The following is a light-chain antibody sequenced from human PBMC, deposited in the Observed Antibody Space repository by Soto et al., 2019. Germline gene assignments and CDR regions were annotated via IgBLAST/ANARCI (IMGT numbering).Light chain of an antibody. CDR1: DIRFKS. Sequence: SYELTQPPSVSVAPGQTARITCGGYDIRFKSVHWYQQKSGQAPVLVVYNDRDRPSGIPERFSGSNSGNTATLTISGAEAGDEADYYCQVWDSSSEHVVFSGGTKLTVL. CDR3: QVWDSSSEHVV. V-gene: IGLV3-21*02. J-gene: IGLJ2*01. CDR2: NDR.